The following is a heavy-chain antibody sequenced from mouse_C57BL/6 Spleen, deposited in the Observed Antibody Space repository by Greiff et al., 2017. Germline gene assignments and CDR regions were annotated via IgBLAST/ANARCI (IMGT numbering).Heavy chain of an antibody. V-gene: IGHV5-4*01. CDR3: ARDPRYYFDY. CDR1: GFTFSSYA. J-gene: IGHJ2*01. Sequence: EVKLVESGGGLVKPGGSLKLSCAASGFTFSSYAMSWVRQTPEKRLEWVATISDGGSYTYYPDNVKGRFTISRDNAKNNLYLQMSHLKSEDTAMYYCARDPRYYFDYWGQGTTLTVSS. CDR2: ISDGGSYT.